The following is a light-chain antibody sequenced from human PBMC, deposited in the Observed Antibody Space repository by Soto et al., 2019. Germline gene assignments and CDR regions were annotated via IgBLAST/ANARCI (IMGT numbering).Light chain of an antibody. V-gene: IGKV3-20*01. CDR2: RAS. CDR1: QTLSRSY. J-gene: IGKJ2*01. CDR3: QQYDSSPDKYT. Sequence: VVLTQSPGTPSLSPGERATLSCRASQTLSRSYLAWYQQKPGQAPRLLIFRASSRATGIPDRFSGSGSGTDFTLTISRLEPEDFAVYYCQQYDSSPDKYTFGQGTKLEIK.